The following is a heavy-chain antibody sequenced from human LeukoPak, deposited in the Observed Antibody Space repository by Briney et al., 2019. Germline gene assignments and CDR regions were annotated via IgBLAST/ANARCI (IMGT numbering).Heavy chain of an antibody. CDR2: ISYDGSNK. D-gene: IGHD2-8*01. CDR1: GFTFSSYA. CDR3: ARELVLMVYAGAADALDI. J-gene: IGHJ3*02. Sequence: GGSLRLSCAASGFTFSSYAMHWVRQAPGKGLEWVAVISYDGSNKYYADSVKGRFTISRDNSKNTLYLQMNSLRAEDTAVYYCARELVLMVYAGAADALDIWGQGTMVTVSS. V-gene: IGHV3-30*04.